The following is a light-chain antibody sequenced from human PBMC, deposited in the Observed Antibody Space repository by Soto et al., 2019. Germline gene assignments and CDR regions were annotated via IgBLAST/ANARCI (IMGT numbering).Light chain of an antibody. CDR2: AAS. Sequence: DIQLTQSPSFLSASVGDRVTITCRASQGISNCVLWYQQKPGKAPKLLIYAASTLQSGVASRFSGSGSGTEFTLTISSLQPEDFAFYYCQHLDSYPITFGQGTRLEIK. V-gene: IGKV1-9*01. CDR1: QGISNC. CDR3: QHLDSYPIT. J-gene: IGKJ5*01.